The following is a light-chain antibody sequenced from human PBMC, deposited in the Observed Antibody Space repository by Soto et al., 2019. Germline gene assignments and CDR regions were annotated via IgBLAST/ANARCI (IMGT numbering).Light chain of an antibody. V-gene: IGLV2-23*02. Sequence: QSALTQPASVSGSPGQSITISCTGTISDVGGHGYVSWYQQHPGKAPKLMIYEVSKRPSGVSNRFSGSKSGNTASLTISGLQAEDEADYYCCSYAGASTFVVFGGGTKLTVL. CDR2: EVS. J-gene: IGLJ2*01. CDR1: ISDVGGHGY. CDR3: CSYAGASTFVV.